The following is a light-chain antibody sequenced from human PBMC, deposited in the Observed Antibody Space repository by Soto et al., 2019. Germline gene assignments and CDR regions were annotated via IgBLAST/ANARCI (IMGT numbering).Light chain of an antibody. Sequence: DIQMTQSPSTLSASVGDRVTITCRASQSISTSLAWYQQKPGKAPKLLIYKASTLESWVPSRFSGSGSGTEFTLSISSLQPDDFATYYCQQYDSYRWTFGQGTEVENK. V-gene: IGKV1-5*03. CDR3: QQYDSYRWT. J-gene: IGKJ1*01. CDR1: QSISTS. CDR2: KAS.